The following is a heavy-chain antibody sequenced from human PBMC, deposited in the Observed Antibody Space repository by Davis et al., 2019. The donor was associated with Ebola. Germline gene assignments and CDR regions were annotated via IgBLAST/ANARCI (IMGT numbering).Heavy chain of an antibody. CDR3: ARGRGIYCSGGSCYPGLDY. CDR1: GGSISSSSYY. Sequence: SETLSLTCTVSGGSISSSSYYWSWIRQPPGKGLEWIGEINHSGSTNYNPSLKSRVTISVDTSKNQFSLKLSSVTAADTAVYYCARGRGIYCSGGSCYPGLDYWGQGTLVTVSS. J-gene: IGHJ4*02. CDR2: INHSGST. D-gene: IGHD2-15*01. V-gene: IGHV4-39*07.